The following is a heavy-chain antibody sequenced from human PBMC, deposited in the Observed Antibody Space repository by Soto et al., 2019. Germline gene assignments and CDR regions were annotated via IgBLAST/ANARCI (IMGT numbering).Heavy chain of an antibody. Sequence: PXETLSLTLTVSCGSVSSRHYYGGWIRQPPGKVLEWIVSLFYSGSTYYNPSLKSRVTISVDTSKNQFSLKLSSVTAADTAVYYCARHYGPTGDLYDSSGLFDSWGQGTLVTVSS. CDR1: CGSVSSRHYY. CDR3: ARHYGPTGDLYDSSGLFDS. V-gene: IGHV4-39*01. CDR2: LFYSGST. J-gene: IGHJ4*02. D-gene: IGHD3-22*01.